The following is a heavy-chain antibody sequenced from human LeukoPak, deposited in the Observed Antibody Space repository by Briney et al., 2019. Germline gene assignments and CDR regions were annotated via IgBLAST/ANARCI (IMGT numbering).Heavy chain of an antibody. V-gene: IGHV1-2*02. CDR3: ARANILTGYYYSGGYYFDY. CDR2: INPNSGGT. Sequence: GASVKVSCKASGYTFTGYYMHWVRQAPGQGLEWMGWINPNSGGTNYAQKFQGRVTMTRDTSISTAYMELSRLRSDDTAVYYCARANILTGYYYSGGYYFDYWGQGTLVTVSS. D-gene: IGHD3-9*01. J-gene: IGHJ4*02. CDR1: GYTFTGYY.